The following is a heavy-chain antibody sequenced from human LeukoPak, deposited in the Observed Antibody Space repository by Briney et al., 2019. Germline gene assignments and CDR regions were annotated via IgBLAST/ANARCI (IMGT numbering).Heavy chain of an antibody. D-gene: IGHD5-18*01. J-gene: IGHJ3*02. Sequence: SETLSLTCSVSGASITKDFWNWIRQPPGKGLEWIGFVYYRGTTSSNPALKSRVTISVDTSKNQFSLKLTSVTAADTAIYYCARTPERRGYSYGVDAFDIWGPGTMVTVSS. V-gene: IGHV4-59*08. CDR3: ARTPERRGYSYGVDAFDI. CDR1: GASITKDF. CDR2: VYYRGTT.